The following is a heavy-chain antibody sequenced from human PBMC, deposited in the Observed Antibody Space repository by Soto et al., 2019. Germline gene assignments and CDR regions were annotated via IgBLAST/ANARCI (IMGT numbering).Heavy chain of an antibody. CDR3: AKVSILTESYHYYAMDV. CDR2: ISRDGGAT. J-gene: IGHJ6*02. CDR1: GFTFSAYA. Sequence: GGSLRLSCAAAGFTFSAYAMSLVRPAPGKGLEWVSGISRDGGATDYADSVKGRLTISRDNAKNTLFLQMNSLRAEDTAIYYCAKVSILTESYHYYAMDVWGQGTTVTVSS. D-gene: IGHD3-9*01. V-gene: IGHV3-23*01.